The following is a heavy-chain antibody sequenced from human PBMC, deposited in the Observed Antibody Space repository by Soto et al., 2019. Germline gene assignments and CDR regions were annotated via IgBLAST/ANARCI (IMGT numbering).Heavy chain of an antibody. Sequence: HVQLVQSGADVRKPGASMKVSCTTSGYNFINHFIHWVRQAPGQGLEWMGLINPGEGGTRYAQKFQGRRTMTRDTSTNTVYMELSSLRSEDTPVYYCARAGYAFGEYDVSYFVTWCQGTVVTVSS. CDR3: ARAGYAFGEYDVSYFVT. V-gene: IGHV1-46*01. CDR2: INPGEGGT. D-gene: IGHD4-17*01. J-gene: IGHJ4*02. CDR1: GYNFINHF.